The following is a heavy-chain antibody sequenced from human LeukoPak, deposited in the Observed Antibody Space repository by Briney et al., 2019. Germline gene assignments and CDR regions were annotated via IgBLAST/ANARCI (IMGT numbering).Heavy chain of an antibody. CDR2: ISAYNWNT. CDR3: ARVYGSGNILPGGKNWFDP. Sequence: GASVKVSCQASGYTFPSYGISWLRPAAGQGLEWMGWISAYNWNTNYAQKLQRRVTMTTETSTSTAYMELRSLRSDDTAVYYCARVYGSGNILPGGKNWFDPRGQGALVTVSS. D-gene: IGHD3-10*01. V-gene: IGHV1-18*01. J-gene: IGHJ5*02. CDR1: GYTFPSYG.